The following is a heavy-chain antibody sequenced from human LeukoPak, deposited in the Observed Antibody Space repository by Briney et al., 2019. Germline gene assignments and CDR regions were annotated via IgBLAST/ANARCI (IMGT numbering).Heavy chain of an antibody. CDR2: IGAYNGDT. CDR3: TRDHCSGDNCPSFDY. V-gene: IGHV1-18*04. J-gene: IGHJ4*02. CDR1: GYTFTSFR. D-gene: IGHD2-15*01. Sequence: GASVKVSCKPSGYTFTSFRISWLRQAPGQGLEWMGWIGAYNGDTNYAQKFQGRVTMTTDTSTSPAYMDLRRLRTQQSTVYYCTRDHCSGDNCPSFDYWGQGTLVTVSS.